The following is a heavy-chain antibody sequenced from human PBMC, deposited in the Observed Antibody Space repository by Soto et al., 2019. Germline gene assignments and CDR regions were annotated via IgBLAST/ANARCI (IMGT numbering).Heavy chain of an antibody. CDR1: GGSTSSSIYY. CDR2: IYYSGST. D-gene: IGHD1-7*01. J-gene: IGHJ4*02. Sequence: SETLSLTCTVPGGSTSSSIYYWGWIRQPPGKGLEWIGSIYYSGSTYYNPSLKSRVTISVDTSKNQFSLKLSSVTAADTAVYYCARHPHITGTTNFFDYWGQGTLVTVSS. CDR3: ARHPHITGTTNFFDY. V-gene: IGHV4-39*01.